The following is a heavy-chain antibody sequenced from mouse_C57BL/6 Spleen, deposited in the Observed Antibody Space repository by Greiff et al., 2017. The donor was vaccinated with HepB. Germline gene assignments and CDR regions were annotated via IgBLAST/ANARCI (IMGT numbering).Heavy chain of an antibody. J-gene: IGHJ3*01. D-gene: IGHD2-5*01. Sequence: EVQLQQSGPELVKPGASVKISCKASGYTFTDYYMNWVKQSHGKSLEWIGDINPNNGGTSYNQKFKGKATLTVDKSSSTAYMELRSLTSEDSAVYYCARNYSNYDWAFAYWGQGTLVTVSA. CDR1: GYTFTDYY. CDR3: ARNYSNYDWAFAY. V-gene: IGHV1-26*01. CDR2: INPNNGGT.